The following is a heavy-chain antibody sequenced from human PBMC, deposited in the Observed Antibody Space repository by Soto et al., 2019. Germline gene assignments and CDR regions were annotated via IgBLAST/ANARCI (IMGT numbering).Heavy chain of an antibody. Sequence: LRLSCSAYGFTFSSYSMNWVRQAPWKGLEWVSSISSSSSYIYYADSVKGRFTIPRDNAKNSLYLQMNSLRAEDTAVYYCARDQTHPYDSSGYVEYCGQGTLVPVSS. CDR1: GFTFSSYS. D-gene: IGHD3-22*01. CDR2: ISSSSSYI. J-gene: IGHJ4*02. CDR3: ARDQTHPYDSSGYVEY. V-gene: IGHV3-21*01.